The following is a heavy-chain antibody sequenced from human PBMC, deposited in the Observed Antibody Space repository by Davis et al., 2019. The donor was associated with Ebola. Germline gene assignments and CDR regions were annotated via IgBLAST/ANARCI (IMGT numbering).Heavy chain of an antibody. V-gene: IGHV3-7*01. CDR3: ARDEAFDYYGSEGMDV. Sequence: PGGSLRLSCAASGFTFSSYWMSWVRQAPGKGLEWVANIKQDGSEKYYVDSVKGRFTISRDNAKNSLYLQMNSLRAEDTAVYYCARDEAFDYYGSEGMDVWGQGTTVTVSS. CDR2: IKQDGSEK. D-gene: IGHD3-10*01. CDR1: GFTFSSYW. J-gene: IGHJ6*02.